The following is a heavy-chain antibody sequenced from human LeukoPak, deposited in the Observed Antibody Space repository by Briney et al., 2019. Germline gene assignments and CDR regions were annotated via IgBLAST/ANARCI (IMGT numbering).Heavy chain of an antibody. CDR2: IKSKSERGTT. CDR3: TSNLYCSTSSCYTLDN. V-gene: IGHV3-15*01. Sequence: GRSLRLSCAASGFIFGEYAMHWVRQAPGKGLEWVGRIKSKSERGTTDYAAPVKGRFTISRDGSTNTVYLHMNSLKTEDTAVYFCTSNLYCSTSSCYTLDNWGQGTLVAVSP. J-gene: IGHJ4*02. CDR1: GFIFGEYA. D-gene: IGHD2-2*02.